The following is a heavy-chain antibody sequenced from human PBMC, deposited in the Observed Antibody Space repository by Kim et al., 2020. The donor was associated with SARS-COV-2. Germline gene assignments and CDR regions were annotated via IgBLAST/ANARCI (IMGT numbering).Heavy chain of an antibody. Sequence: GGSLRLSCAASGFTFSNYAGSWVRQAPGKGLEWVSSITLRGGDTYYADSVKGRFTISRDDSKNTLYLQLNSLRVEDTAVYHCAKDNDPPPIDTFDMWGQGTLVTVSS. CDR3: AKDNDPPPIDTFDM. V-gene: IGHV3-23*01. CDR1: GFTFSNYA. CDR2: ITLRGGDT. J-gene: IGHJ3*02. D-gene: IGHD2-8*01.